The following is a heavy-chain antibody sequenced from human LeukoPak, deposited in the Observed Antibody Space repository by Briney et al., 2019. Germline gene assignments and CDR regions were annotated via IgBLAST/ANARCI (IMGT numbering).Heavy chain of an antibody. CDR1: GGSISSSSYY. CDR2: MYYSGST. Sequence: SETLSLTCTVSGGSISSSSYYWGWIRQPPGKGLQWIGSMYYSGSTYYNPTLKSRVTMSVDTSKTQFSLRLNSVTAADTAVYYCARGGYDSIMAYYYYYMDVWGKGTTVTISS. CDR3: ARGGYDSIMAYYYYYMDV. J-gene: IGHJ6*03. D-gene: IGHD5-12*01. V-gene: IGHV4-39*07.